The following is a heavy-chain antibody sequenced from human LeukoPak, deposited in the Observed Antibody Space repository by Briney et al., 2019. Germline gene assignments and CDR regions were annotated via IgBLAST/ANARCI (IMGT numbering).Heavy chain of an antibody. CDR3: ARDLPIDYYYDSSGSTAGFDY. Sequence: ASVKVSCKASGYTFTSYGISWVRQAPGQGLEWMGWISAYNGNTNYAQKLQGRVPMTTDTSTSTAYMELRSLRSDDTAVYYCARDLPIDYYYDSSGSTAGFDYWGQGTLVTVSS. CDR2: ISAYNGNT. CDR1: GYTFTSYG. J-gene: IGHJ4*02. D-gene: IGHD3-22*01. V-gene: IGHV1-18*01.